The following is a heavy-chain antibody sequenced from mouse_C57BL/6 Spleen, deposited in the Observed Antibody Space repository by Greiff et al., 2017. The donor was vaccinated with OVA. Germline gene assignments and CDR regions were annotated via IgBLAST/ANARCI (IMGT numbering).Heavy chain of an antibody. D-gene: IGHD1-1*01. CDR1: GYTFTDYY. CDR3: APLRSGYAMDY. V-gene: IGHV1-26*01. Sequence: EVKLQQSGPELVKPGASVKISCKASGYTFTDYYMNWVKQSHGKSLEWIGDINPNNGGTSYNQKFKGKATLTVDKSSSTAYMELRSLTSEDSAVYYCAPLRSGYAMDYWGQGTSVTVSS. CDR2: INPNNGGT. J-gene: IGHJ4*01.